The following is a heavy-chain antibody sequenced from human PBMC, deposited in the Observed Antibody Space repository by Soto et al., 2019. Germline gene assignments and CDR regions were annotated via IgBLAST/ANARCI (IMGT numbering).Heavy chain of an antibody. J-gene: IGHJ6*02. CDR1: GDSVSSNSAA. CDR2: TYYRSKWYN. V-gene: IGHV6-1*01. CDR3: ARDRNLVAARRGYYYYGMDV. Sequence: SQTLSLTCAISGDSVSSNSAAWNWIRQSPSRGLEWLGRTYYRSKWYNDYAVSVNSRITINPDTSKNQFSLQLNSVTPEDTAVYYCARDRNLVAARRGYYYYGMDVWGQGTTVTVSS. D-gene: IGHD6-13*01.